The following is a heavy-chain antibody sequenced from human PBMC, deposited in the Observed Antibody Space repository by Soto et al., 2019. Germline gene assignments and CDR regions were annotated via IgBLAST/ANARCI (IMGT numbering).Heavy chain of an antibody. CDR1: GFSFSSYA. CDR2: ISARGGSL. D-gene: IGHD5-12*01. CDR3: AKGSIEYSASVDN. Sequence: EVQLLESGGGLVQPGGSLRLSCAASGFSFSSYAMVWVRQAPGKGLEWVSVISARGGSLYFGDSVKGRFTISRDNSKNFLSLEMNSLRAEDTAKYFCAKGSIEYSASVDNWGQGTLVVVSS. J-gene: IGHJ4*02. V-gene: IGHV3-23*01.